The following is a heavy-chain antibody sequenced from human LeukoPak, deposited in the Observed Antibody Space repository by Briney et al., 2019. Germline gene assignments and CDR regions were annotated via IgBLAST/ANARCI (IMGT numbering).Heavy chain of an antibody. CDR1: GGSISSYY. V-gene: IGHV4-59*08. J-gene: IGHJ4*02. CDR2: IYYSGST. D-gene: IGHD3-10*01. Sequence: SETLSLTCTVSGGSISSYYWSWIRQPPGKGLEWIGYIYYSGSTNYNPSLKGRVTISVDTSKNQFSLKLSSVTAADTAVYYCARQGDTREDFDYWGQGTLVTVSS. CDR3: ARQGDTREDFDY.